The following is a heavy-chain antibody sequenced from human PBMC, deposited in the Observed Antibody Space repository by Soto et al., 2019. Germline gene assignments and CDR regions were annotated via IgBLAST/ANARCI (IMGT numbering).Heavy chain of an antibody. D-gene: IGHD4-4*01. Sequence: QVQLVESGGGVVQPGRSLRLSCAASGFTFSSYGMHWVRQAPGKGLEWVAVISYDGSNKYYADSVKGRFTISRDNSKNTLYLQMISLRAEDTAVYYCSHSNYGYHGMDVWGQGTTVTVSS. CDR3: SHSNYGYHGMDV. J-gene: IGHJ6*02. CDR2: ISYDGSNK. CDR1: GFTFSSYG. V-gene: IGHV3-30*03.